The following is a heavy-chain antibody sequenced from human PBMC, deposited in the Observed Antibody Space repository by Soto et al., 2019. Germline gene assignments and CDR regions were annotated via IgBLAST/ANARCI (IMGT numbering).Heavy chain of an antibody. CDR2: IYHSGST. D-gene: IGHD3-22*01. V-gene: IGHV4-38-2*01. CDR1: GYSISSGYY. J-gene: IGHJ4*02. Sequence: PSETLSLTCAVSGYSISSGYYWGWIRQPPGKGLEWIGSIYHSGSTYYNPSPKSRVTISVDTSKNQFSLKLSSVTAADTAVYYCARVWPYDSSGDFDYWGQGTLVTVS. CDR3: ARVWPYDSSGDFDY.